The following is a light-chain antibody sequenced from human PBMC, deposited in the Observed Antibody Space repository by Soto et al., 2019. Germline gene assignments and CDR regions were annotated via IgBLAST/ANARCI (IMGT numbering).Light chain of an antibody. CDR1: RSDVGGYNY. CDR2: EVS. Sequence: QSALTQPPSASGSPGQSVTISCTGTRSDVGGYNYVSWYQQHPGKAPKLMIYEVSKRPSGVPDRFSGSKSGNTASLTVSGLQAEDEADYYCSSYAGSNRLVFGGGTKVTVL. V-gene: IGLV2-8*01. CDR3: SSYAGSNRLV. J-gene: IGLJ2*01.